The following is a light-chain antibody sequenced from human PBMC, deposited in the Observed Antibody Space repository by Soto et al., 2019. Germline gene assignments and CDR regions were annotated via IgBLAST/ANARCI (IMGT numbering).Light chain of an antibody. CDR2: EVT. V-gene: IGLV2-14*01. CDR1: NSDVGGYNY. Sequence: QSALTRPASVSGSPGQSITSSCTGTNSDVGGYNYVSWFQQHPGKAPKLMIYEVTNRPSGVSNRFSGSKSGNTASLTISGLQAEDEADYYCSSYTSSSTQVFGTGTRSPS. J-gene: IGLJ1*01. CDR3: SSYTSSSTQV.